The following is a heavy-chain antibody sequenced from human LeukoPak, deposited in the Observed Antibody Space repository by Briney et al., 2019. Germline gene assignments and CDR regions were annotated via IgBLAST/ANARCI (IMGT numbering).Heavy chain of an antibody. CDR3: ARDGSRRNNGSGSRYFDY. CDR2: ISYDGSNK. D-gene: IGHD3-10*01. Sequence: GRSLRLSCAASGFTFSSYAMHWVRQAPGKGLEWVAVISYDGSNKYYADSVKGRLTISRDNSKNTLYLQMNSLRAEDTAVYYCARDGSRRNNGSGSRYFDYWSQGTLVTASS. J-gene: IGHJ4*02. V-gene: IGHV3-30-3*01. CDR1: GFTFSSYA.